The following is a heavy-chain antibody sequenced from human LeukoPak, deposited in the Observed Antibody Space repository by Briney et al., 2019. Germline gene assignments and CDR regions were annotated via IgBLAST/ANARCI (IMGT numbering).Heavy chain of an antibody. Sequence: GGSLRLSCAASGFTLSSNWMSWVRQAPGKGLEWVANIKRDGSEIHYVDSVKGRFTISRDNAKNSLYLQMNSLRVEDTAVYYCARVDSGYSGYFQDWGQGTLVTVSS. J-gene: IGHJ1*01. D-gene: IGHD3-22*01. V-gene: IGHV3-7*05. CDR3: ARVDSGYSGYFQD. CDR2: IKRDGSEI. CDR1: GFTLSSNW.